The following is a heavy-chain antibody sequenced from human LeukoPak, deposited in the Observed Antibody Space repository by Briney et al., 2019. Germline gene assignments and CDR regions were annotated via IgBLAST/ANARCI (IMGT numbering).Heavy chain of an antibody. Sequence: SQTLSLTCAVSGGSLSSGGYSWSWIRQPPGKGLEWIGYIYHSGSTYYNPSLKSRVTISVDRSKNQFSLKLSSVTAADTAVYYCARDLGSRYGMDVWGQGTTVTVSS. CDR1: GGSLSSGGYS. CDR2: IYHSGST. J-gene: IGHJ6*02. D-gene: IGHD2-2*01. CDR3: ARDLGSRYGMDV. V-gene: IGHV4-30-2*01.